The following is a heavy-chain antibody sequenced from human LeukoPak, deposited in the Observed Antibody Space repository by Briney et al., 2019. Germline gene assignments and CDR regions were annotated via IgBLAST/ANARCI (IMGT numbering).Heavy chain of an antibody. CDR2: IYHSGST. V-gene: IGHV4-30-2*01. Sequence: SETLSLTCTVSGGSISSGGYYWSWIRQPPGKGLEWIGNIYHSGSTYYNPSLKSRVTISVDRSKNQFSLKLSSVTAADTAVYYCARSPITMVRGVIPTFRFDPWGQGTLVTVSS. CDR1: GGSISSGGYY. J-gene: IGHJ5*02. CDR3: ARSPITMVRGVIPTFRFDP. D-gene: IGHD3-10*01.